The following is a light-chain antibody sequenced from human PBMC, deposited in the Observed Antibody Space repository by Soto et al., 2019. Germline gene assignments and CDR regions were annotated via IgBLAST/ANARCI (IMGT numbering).Light chain of an antibody. V-gene: IGKV1-5*01. CDR2: GAS. CDR1: QSISTS. J-gene: IGKJ1*01. CDR3: QQYYTYST. Sequence: DIQMTQSPSTLSASVGDRVTITCRASQSISTSLAWYQQKPGKAPNLLISGASNLESGVPSRFGRSGSGTEFTLTISSLQPDDFSSYYCQQYYTYSTFGQGTKVEIK.